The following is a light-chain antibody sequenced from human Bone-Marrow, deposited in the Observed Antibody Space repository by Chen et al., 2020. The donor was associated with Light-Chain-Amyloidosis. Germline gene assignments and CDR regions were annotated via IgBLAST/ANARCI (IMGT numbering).Light chain of an antibody. CDR2: RDT. Sequence: SYELTQPPSVSVSPGQTARITCSGDDLPTKYAYWYQQKPGQAPLLVIHRDTERPSGISGRVSGSSSGTTATLTISRVQAEDEADYHCQSADSSGTYEVIFGGGTKLTVL. V-gene: IGLV3-25*03. CDR1: DLPTKY. J-gene: IGLJ2*01. CDR3: QSADSSGTYEVI.